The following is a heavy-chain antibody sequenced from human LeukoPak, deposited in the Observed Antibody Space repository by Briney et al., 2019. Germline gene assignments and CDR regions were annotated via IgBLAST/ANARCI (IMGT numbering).Heavy chain of an antibody. Sequence: ASVTVSCTASGYTFTSYGISWVRQAPGQGREWMGWISAYNGNTNYAQKLQCRVTMTTDASTSTAYMELRSLRSDDTAVYYCATLPPRYYHDSSGYSDYWGQGTLVTVSS. J-gene: IGHJ4*02. CDR2: ISAYNGNT. V-gene: IGHV1-18*01. D-gene: IGHD3-22*01. CDR3: ATLPPRYYHDSSGYSDY. CDR1: GYTFTSYG.